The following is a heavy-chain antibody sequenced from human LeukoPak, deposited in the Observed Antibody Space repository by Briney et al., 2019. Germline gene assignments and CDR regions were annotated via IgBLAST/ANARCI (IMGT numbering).Heavy chain of an antibody. CDR3: TKRIDGAGSYYIDF. CDR1: GFTFRNYV. Sequence: GGSLRLSCATSGFTFRNYVMNWVRQAPGKGLEWVSAIGGTDGTTFYAAFVKGRFTISRDNSRNTLYLQMNSLRAEDTAVYYCTKRIDGAGSYYIDFWGQGTVVTVSS. V-gene: IGHV3-23*01. D-gene: IGHD3-10*01. J-gene: IGHJ4*02. CDR2: IGGTDGTT.